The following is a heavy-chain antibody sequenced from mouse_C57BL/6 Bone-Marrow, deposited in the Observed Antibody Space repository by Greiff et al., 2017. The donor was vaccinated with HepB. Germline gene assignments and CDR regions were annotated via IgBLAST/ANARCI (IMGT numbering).Heavy chain of an antibody. J-gene: IGHJ3*01. CDR1: GFSLTSYG. V-gene: IGHV2-6*01. CDR3: ASRDIYYGYDGFAY. D-gene: IGHD2-2*01. CDR2: IWGVGST. Sequence: VKLVESGPGLVAPSQSLSITCTVSGFSLTSYGVDWVRQSPGKGLEWLGVIWGVGSTNYNSALKSRLSISKDNSKSQVFLKMNSLQTDDTAMYYCASRDIYYGYDGFAYWGQGTLVTVSA.